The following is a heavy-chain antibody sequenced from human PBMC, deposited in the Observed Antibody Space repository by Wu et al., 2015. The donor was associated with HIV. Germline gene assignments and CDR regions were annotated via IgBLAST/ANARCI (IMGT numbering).Heavy chain of an antibody. CDR1: GGTFSKSV. CDR2: LNPNSGGA. V-gene: IGHV1-2*06. J-gene: IGHJ4*02. CDR3: VKLIHYYESSDDKSEY. D-gene: IGHD3-22*01. Sequence: QVQLEQSGAEVKKPGSSVKVSCKASGGTFSKSVFNWVRQAPGQGLQWMGRLNPNSGGADYEQRFQGRITMTRDTSISTAYMELSSLRSDDSAVYYCVKLIHYYESSDDKSEYWGQGTLVSVSS.